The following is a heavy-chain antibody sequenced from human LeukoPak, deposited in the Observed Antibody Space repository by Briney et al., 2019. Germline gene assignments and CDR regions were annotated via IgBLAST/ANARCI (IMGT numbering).Heavy chain of an antibody. D-gene: IGHD4-17*01. CDR3: AKDNYYGDYEVTSIFGVD. CDR2: TRYDGTNK. V-gene: IGHV3-30*02. CDR1: GFTFSSYG. J-gene: IGHJ4*02. Sequence: GGSLRLSCAASGFTFSSYGMHWVRQAPGKGLEWVAFTRYDGTNKYYADSMKGRFTISRDNSKNTLYLQMNSLRVEDTAVYYCAKDNYYGDYEVTSIFGVDWGQGTLVTVSS.